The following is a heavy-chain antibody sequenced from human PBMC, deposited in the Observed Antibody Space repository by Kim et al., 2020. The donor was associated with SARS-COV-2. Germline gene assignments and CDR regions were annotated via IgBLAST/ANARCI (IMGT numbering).Heavy chain of an antibody. V-gene: IGHV4-39*01. J-gene: IGHJ4*02. CDR2: T. Sequence: TFSNPSLKSRLTMSVDTSKTRFSLRLSSVTAADTAVYYCARRVRFFEKIDCWGQGSLVTVSS. CDR3: ARRVRFFEKIDC. D-gene: IGHD3-9*01.